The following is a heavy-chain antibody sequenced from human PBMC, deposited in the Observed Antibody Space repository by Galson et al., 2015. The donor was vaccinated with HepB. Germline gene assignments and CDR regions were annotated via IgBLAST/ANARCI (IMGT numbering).Heavy chain of an antibody. Sequence: QSGAEVKKPGESLRISCKGSGYSFTSYWISWVRQMPGKGLEWMGRIDPSDSYTNYSPSFQGHVTISADKSISTAYLQWSSLKASDTAMYYCASRPIDRGWNPDAFDIWGQGTMVTVSS. D-gene: IGHD1-1*01. CDR3: ASRPIDRGWNPDAFDI. V-gene: IGHV5-10-1*01. CDR1: GYSFTSYW. J-gene: IGHJ3*02. CDR2: IDPSDSYT.